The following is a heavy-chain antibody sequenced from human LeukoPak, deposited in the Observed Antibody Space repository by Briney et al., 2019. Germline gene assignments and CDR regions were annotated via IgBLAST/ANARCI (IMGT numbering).Heavy chain of an antibody. CDR1: GGSISSGSYY. Sequence: PSEALSLTCTVSGGSISSGSYYWSWIRQPAGKGLEWIGRIYTSGSTNYNPSLKSRVTISVDTSKNQFSLKLSSVTAADTAVYYCARIRSGYFDYWGQGTLLTVSS. V-gene: IGHV4-61*02. D-gene: IGHD1-26*01. J-gene: IGHJ4*02. CDR2: IYTSGST. CDR3: ARIRSGYFDY.